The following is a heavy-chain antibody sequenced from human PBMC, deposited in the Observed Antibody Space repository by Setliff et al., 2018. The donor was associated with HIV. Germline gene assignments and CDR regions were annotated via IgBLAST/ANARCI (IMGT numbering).Heavy chain of an antibody. J-gene: IGHJ4*02. CDR1: GDSISSGRYY. CDR3: ARPTALNGVGSSDY. Sequence: SETLSLTCTVSGDSISSGRYYWNWIRQPAGKGLDWIGHIFTSGSAFSSGTANYNPSLKSRVTISVDTSKNQFSLKLNSVTASDTAVYYCARPTALNGVGSSDYWGQGTLVTVSS. CDR2: IFTSGSA. D-gene: IGHD4-17*01. V-gene: IGHV4-61*09.